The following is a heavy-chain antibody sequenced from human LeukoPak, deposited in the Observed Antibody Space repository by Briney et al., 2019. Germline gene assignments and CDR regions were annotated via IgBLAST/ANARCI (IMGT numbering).Heavy chain of an antibody. CDR2: ISTDGSST. J-gene: IGHJ4*02. D-gene: IGHD4-17*01. V-gene: IGHV3-74*01. Sequence: GESLRLSCAASGFTFSSYWMHWVRQAPGKGLVWVSRISTDGSSTKYADFVEGRFTIPRDHAKNSLYLQMNSLRAEDTALYYCARGGTTGYYFDYWGQGTLVTVSS. CDR3: ARGGTTGYYFDY. CDR1: GFTFSSYW.